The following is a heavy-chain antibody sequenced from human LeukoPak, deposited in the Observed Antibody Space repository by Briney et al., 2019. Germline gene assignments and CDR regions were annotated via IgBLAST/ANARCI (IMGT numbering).Heavy chain of an antibody. Sequence: VGSLRLSRAASGFTFSDYHMSWIRQPPGKGLEWVSYISSSGRTIYYADSVKGRFTISRDNAKNSLYLQMNSLRAEDTAVYYCARNKLIRSGYWGSRVDTDYWGQGTLVTVSS. D-gene: IGHD5-18*01. CDR1: GFTFSDYH. V-gene: IGHV3-11*04. CDR2: ISSSGRTI. J-gene: IGHJ4*02. CDR3: ARNKLIRSGYWGSRVDTDY.